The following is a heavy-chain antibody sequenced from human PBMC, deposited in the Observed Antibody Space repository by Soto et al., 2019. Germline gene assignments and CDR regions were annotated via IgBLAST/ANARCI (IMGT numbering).Heavy chain of an antibody. Sequence: GGSLRLSCAASGFTFSSYWMHWVRQVPGEGLVWVSRINTDGRETNYADSVKGRFTVSRDNAKNTQYLQMNSLRAEDTAVYYCGRDGTGSSTPLDIWGQGTMVTVSS. CDR3: GRDGTGSSTPLDI. CDR1: GFTFSSYW. D-gene: IGHD3-9*01. J-gene: IGHJ3*02. V-gene: IGHV3-74*01. CDR2: INTDGRET.